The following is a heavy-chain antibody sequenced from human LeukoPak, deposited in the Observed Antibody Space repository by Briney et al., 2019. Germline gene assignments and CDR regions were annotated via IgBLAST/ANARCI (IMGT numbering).Heavy chain of an antibody. D-gene: IGHD5-18*01. Sequence: GESLKISCQGSGYSFSDYWIGWVRQMPGKGLEWMGIMYPGDSDIRYSPSFQGLVTISADKSIATAYLQWSSLKASDTAMYYCARLQYSNGYVDYWGQGTLVTVSS. CDR2: MYPGDSDI. CDR1: GYSFSDYW. V-gene: IGHV5-51*01. J-gene: IGHJ4*02. CDR3: ARLQYSNGYVDY.